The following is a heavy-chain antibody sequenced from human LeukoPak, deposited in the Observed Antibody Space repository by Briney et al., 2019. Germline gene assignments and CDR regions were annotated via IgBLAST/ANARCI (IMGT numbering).Heavy chain of an antibody. V-gene: IGHV4-38-2*02. Sequence: SETLSLTCTVSGYSLTGYYWGWIRQPPGKGLEWVGNIQYTGNTCTNPSLKSRVTKTLNTSKNQFSLKVISMAAAYTAVYYCTKSDGSGLIRICGRGTMVTVSS. CDR2: IQYTGNT. J-gene: IGHJ3*02. CDR3: TKSDGSGLIRI. CDR1: GYSLTGYY. D-gene: IGHD3-22*01.